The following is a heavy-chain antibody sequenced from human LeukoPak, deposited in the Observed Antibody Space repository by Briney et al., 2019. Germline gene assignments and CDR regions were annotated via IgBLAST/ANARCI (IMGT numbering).Heavy chain of an antibody. CDR3: AREGRSGY. Sequence: GGSLRLSCAASGFTFSSYAMHWVRQAPGKGLEWVAVISYDGSNKYYADSVKGRFTISRGNSKNTLYLQMNSLRAEDTAVYYCAREGRSGYWGQGTLVTVSS. J-gene: IGHJ4*02. CDR1: GFTFSSYA. V-gene: IGHV3-30*04. CDR2: ISYDGSNK.